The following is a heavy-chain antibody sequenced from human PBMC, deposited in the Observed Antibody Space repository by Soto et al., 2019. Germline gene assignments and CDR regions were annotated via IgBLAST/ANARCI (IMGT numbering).Heavy chain of an antibody. CDR1: GFSLSTSGVG. D-gene: IGHD3-10*01. CDR3: AHTLIRRSTYYYCMDV. V-gene: IGHV2-5*02. CDR2: IYWDDDN. J-gene: IGHJ6*01. Sequence: QITLKESGPTLVKVTQTLTLTCTFSGFSLSTSGVGVAWSRQPPGKALEWLALIYWDDDNRYSPSLKSRLTITKDTSKNHVVLTMTNMDPVDTATYYCAHTLIRRSTYYYCMDVWGQGTTVTVSS.